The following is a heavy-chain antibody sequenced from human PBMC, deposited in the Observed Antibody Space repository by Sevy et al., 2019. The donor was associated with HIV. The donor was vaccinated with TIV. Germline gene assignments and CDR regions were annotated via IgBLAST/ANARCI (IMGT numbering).Heavy chain of an antibody. CDR3: ARGFTRLRQDYFDY. CDR2: ISSSSSTI. V-gene: IGHV3-48*01. CDR1: GFTFSSYS. Sequence: GGSLRLSCAASGFTFSSYSMNWVRQAPGKGLEWVSYISSSSSTIYYADSVKGRFTISRDNAKNSLYLQMNSLRAEDTAVYYCARGFTRLRQDYFDYWGQGTLVTVSS. D-gene: IGHD4-17*01. J-gene: IGHJ4*02.